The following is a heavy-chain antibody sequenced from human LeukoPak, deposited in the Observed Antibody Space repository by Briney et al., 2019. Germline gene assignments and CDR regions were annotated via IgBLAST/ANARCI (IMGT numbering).Heavy chain of an antibody. V-gene: IGHV7-4-1*01. CDR1: GYIFDRYA. CDR3: VGELETMVRGVVVDY. CDR2: INTNSGNP. J-gene: IGHJ4*02. D-gene: IGHD3-10*01. Sequence: ASVKVSCKASGYIFDRYAMNWVRQAPGQGLEWMGWINTNSGNPTYAQGFTGRFVFSLDTSVSTAYLQIFNLKAEDTAVYHCVGELETMVRGVVVDYWGQGTLVYVSS.